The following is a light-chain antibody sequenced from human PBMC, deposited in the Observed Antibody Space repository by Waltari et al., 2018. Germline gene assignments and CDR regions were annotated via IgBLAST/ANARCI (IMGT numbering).Light chain of an antibody. Sequence: SSELTQDPAVSVALGQTVRITCQGDRLRSYHASWYQQKPGQAPVLVIYGKNNRPSGIPDRFSGSSSGNTASLTITGAQAEDEADYYCNSRDSSGNHLVFGGGTKLTVL. CDR1: RLRSYH. J-gene: IGLJ2*01. CDR3: NSRDSSGNHLV. CDR2: GKN. V-gene: IGLV3-19*01.